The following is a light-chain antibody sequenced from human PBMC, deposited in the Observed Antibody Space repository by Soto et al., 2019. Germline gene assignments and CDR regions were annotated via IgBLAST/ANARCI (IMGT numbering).Light chain of an antibody. Sequence: EIVLTQSPGTLSLSPGERATLSCRAIQSLSTYSLAWYQQKPGQTPRLLIYAASTRDTDIPDRFNGSGSGTDFALTISRLEPEDFALYYCQQYEASPLTFGPGTKVDVK. CDR1: QSLSTYS. V-gene: IGKV3-20*01. CDR3: QQYEASPLT. J-gene: IGKJ3*01. CDR2: AAS.